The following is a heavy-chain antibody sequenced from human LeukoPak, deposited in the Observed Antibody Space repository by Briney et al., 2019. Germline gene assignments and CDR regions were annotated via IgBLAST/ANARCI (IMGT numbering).Heavy chain of an antibody. CDR2: ISGSGGST. D-gene: IGHD3-22*01. J-gene: IGHJ1*01. V-gene: IGHV3-23*01. Sequence: GSLRLSCAASGFTFSSYAMSWVRQAPGKGLEWVSAISGSGGSTYYADSVKGRFTISRDNSKNTLYLQMNSLRAEDTAVYYCAKGALYYYDSSGSSLQHWGQGTLVTVSS. CDR3: AKGALYYYDSSGSSLQH. CDR1: GFTFSSYA.